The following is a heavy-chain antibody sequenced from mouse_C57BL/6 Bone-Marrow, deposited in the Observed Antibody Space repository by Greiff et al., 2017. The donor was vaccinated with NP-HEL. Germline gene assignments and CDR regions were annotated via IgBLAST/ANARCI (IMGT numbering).Heavy chain of an antibody. V-gene: IGHV1-59*01. Sequence: VQLQQPGAELVRPGTSVKLSCKASGYTFTSYWMHWVKQRPGQGLEWIGVIDPSDSYTNYNQKFKGKATLTVDTSSSTAYMQLSSLTAEDSAGYYCARITTVVGGTFAYWGQGTLVTVSA. J-gene: IGHJ3*01. D-gene: IGHD1-1*01. CDR1: GYTFTSYW. CDR3: ARITTVVGGTFAY. CDR2: IDPSDSYT.